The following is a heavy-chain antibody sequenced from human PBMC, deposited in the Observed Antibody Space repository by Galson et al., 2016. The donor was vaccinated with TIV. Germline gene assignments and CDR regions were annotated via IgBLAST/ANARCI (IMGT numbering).Heavy chain of an antibody. Sequence: ETLSLTCTVSGGSISSSYWSWIRQPPGKGLELIGYISHSGTTNYKYSLKSRATISVDTSKNQMSLRLTSVTAADTAFYYCARGVTIFGLIRQAPYDYWGQGTLVTVSS. CDR3: ARGVTIFGLIRQAPYDY. V-gene: IGHV4-59*12. CDR2: ISHSGTT. CDR1: GGSISSSY. J-gene: IGHJ4*02. D-gene: IGHD2/OR15-2a*01.